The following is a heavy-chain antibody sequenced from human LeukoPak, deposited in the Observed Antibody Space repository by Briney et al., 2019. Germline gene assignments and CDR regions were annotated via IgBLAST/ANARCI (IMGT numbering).Heavy chain of an antibody. J-gene: IGHJ4*02. D-gene: IGHD4-23*01. CDR3: ARRAPGYGGKFDY. V-gene: IGHV4-59*08. Sequence: SETLSLTCTVSGGSISSYYWSWIRQPPGKGLEGIGYIYYSGSTNYNPSLKSRVTISVDTSKNQFSLKLSSVTAADTAVYYCARRAPGYGGKFDYWGQGTLVTVSS. CDR2: IYYSGST. CDR1: GGSISSYY.